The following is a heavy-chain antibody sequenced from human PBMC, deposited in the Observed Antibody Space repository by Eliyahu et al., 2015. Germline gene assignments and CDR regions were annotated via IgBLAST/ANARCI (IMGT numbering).Heavy chain of an antibody. CDR2: VSNNGXT. D-gene: IGHD2/OR15-2a*01. CDR1: GGXXGNSY. V-gene: IGHV4-4*07. J-gene: IGHJ5*02. CDR3: TKGAQGNTHWFDP. Sequence: QVQLQESGPGLVKPSETLSLTCSVSGGXXGNSYWRWXRQSXGKGLEWLGRVSNNGXTYQNPSLKSRVTMSVDMSKNQFSLSLTSVTVADTAVYYCTKGAQGNTHWFDPWGQGILVTVSS.